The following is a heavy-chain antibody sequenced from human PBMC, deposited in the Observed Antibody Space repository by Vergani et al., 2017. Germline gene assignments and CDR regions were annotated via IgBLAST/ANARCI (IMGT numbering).Heavy chain of an antibody. V-gene: IGHV3-21*01. CDR1: GFTFSSYA. CDR2: ISSSSSYI. J-gene: IGHJ4*02. Sequence: EVQLLESGGGLVQPGGSLRLSCAASGFTFSSYAMSWVRQAPGKGLEWVSSISSSSSYIYYADSVKGRFTISRDNAKNSLYLQMSSLRAEDTAVYYCARDGWGYGDSSYKNDYWGQGTLVTVSS. CDR3: ARDGWGYGDSSYKNDY. D-gene: IGHD4-17*01.